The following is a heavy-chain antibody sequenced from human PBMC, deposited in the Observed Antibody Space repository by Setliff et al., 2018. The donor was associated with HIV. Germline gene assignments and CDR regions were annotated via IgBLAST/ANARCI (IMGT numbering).Heavy chain of an antibody. CDR2: AYYNGQD. J-gene: IGHJ6*03. Sequence: SETLSLTCTVSGDSISGHFWNWIRQTPDKGLEWIGRAYYNGQDDHNPSLRSRLTISVGTSKNQFSLTLTSVTAADTAIYYCARGIVPPTRQGYYYMDVWGKGTTVTVS. CDR3: ARGIVPPTRQGYYYMDV. CDR1: GDSISGHF. V-gene: IGHV4-59*11. D-gene: IGHD2-21*01.